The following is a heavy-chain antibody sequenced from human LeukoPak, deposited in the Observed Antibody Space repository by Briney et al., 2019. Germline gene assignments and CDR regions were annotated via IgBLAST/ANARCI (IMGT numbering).Heavy chain of an antibody. CDR1: GASISTHY. D-gene: IGHD1-26*01. CDR2: GHYTGRS. V-gene: IGHV4-59*11. Sequence: SGTLSLTCTVSGASISTHYWSWIRQPPGKGLEWIGFGHYTGRSNYNPSLKSRVTISVDTSKNQVSLKLSSVTAADTAVYYCAKKTLGRDHAFDIWGQGTMVTVSS. J-gene: IGHJ3*02. CDR3: AKKTLGRDHAFDI.